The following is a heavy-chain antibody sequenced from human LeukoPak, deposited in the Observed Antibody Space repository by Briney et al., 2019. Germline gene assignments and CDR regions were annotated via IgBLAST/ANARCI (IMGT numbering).Heavy chain of an antibody. Sequence: SETLSLACTVSGGSISSSSYYWSWIRQPPGKGLEWIGYIYYSGSTNYNPSLKSRVTISVETSKNEFSLKLRSVTAADTAVYYCARVTGYRIEDYFDYWGQGTLVTVSS. V-gene: IGHV4-61*01. CDR1: GGSISSSSYY. CDR3: ARVTGYRIEDYFDY. CDR2: IYYSGST. J-gene: IGHJ4*02. D-gene: IGHD6-13*01.